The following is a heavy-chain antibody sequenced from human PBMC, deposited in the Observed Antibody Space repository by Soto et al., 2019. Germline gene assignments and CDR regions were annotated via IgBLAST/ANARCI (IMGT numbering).Heavy chain of an antibody. D-gene: IGHD6-6*01. CDR3: ARGVPSIAAPYYFDY. CDR1: GGTFSSYA. CDR2: IIPIFGTA. J-gene: IGHJ4*02. Sequence: SVKVSCKASGGTFSSYAISWVRQAPGQGLEWMGGIIPIFGTANYAQKFQGRVTITADESTSTAYMELSSLRSEDTAVYYCARGVPSIAAPYYFDYWGQGTRVTVSS. V-gene: IGHV1-69*13.